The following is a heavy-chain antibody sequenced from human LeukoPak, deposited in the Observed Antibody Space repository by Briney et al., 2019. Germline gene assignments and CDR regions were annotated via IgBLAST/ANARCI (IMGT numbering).Heavy chain of an antibody. Sequence: PGGSLRLSCAASGLTFDDYAMHWVRKAPGKGLEWVSSISSSSSYIYYADSVKGRFTISRDNAKNSLYLQMNSLRAEDTAVYYCARDLAPWNYGSGSYYGIDYWGQGTLVTVSS. CDR3: ARDLAPWNYGSGSYYGIDY. CDR2: ISSSSSYI. D-gene: IGHD3-10*01. CDR1: GLTFDDYA. J-gene: IGHJ4*02. V-gene: IGHV3-21*01.